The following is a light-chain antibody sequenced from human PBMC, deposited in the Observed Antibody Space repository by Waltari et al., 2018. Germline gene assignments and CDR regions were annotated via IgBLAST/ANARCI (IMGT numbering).Light chain of an antibody. CDR2: DAA. CDR3: QQRNGWPPMYT. CDR1: QSISNF. J-gene: IGKJ2*01. Sequence: EIVLTQSPAPLSLSPGERVTLSCRTSQSISNFLAWYQQRPGQAPRLLMYDAAKRAIGIPARFSGSGSGTDFTLTISSLEPEDSGIYYCQQRNGWPPMYTFGQGTKLEIK. V-gene: IGKV3-11*01.